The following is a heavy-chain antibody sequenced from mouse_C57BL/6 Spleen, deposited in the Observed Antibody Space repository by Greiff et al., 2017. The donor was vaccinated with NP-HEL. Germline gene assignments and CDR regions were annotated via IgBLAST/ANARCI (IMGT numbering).Heavy chain of an antibody. CDR1: GYAFSSSW. CDR2: IYPGDGDT. J-gene: IGHJ2*01. Sequence: VKLQQSGPELVKPGASVKISCKASGYAFSSSWMNWVKQRPGKGLEWIGRIYPGDGDTNYNGKFKGKATLTADKSSSTAYMQLSSLTSEDSAVYFCARAQLRLRDFDYWGQGTTLTVSS. V-gene: IGHV1-82*01. D-gene: IGHD3-2*02. CDR3: ARAQLRLRDFDY.